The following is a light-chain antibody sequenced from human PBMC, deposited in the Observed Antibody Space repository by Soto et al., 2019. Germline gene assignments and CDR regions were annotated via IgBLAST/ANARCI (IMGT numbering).Light chain of an antibody. CDR1: QSVSSSY. V-gene: IGKV3-20*01. CDR2: GAS. CDR3: QQHGSSPPWT. Sequence: EIVLAQSPGTLSLSPGERATLSCRASQSVSSSYLAWYQHKPGQAPRLLIYGASSRATGIPDRFSGSGSGTDFTLTISRLEPEDFAVYYCQQHGSSPPWTFGQGTKVEIK. J-gene: IGKJ1*01.